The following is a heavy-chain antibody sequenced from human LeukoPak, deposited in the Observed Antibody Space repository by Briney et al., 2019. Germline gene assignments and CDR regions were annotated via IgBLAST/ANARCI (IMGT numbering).Heavy chain of an antibody. CDR2: INQHGSEK. Sequence: PGGSLRLSCAASGFTFSDYWMSWVRQAPGKGLEWVANINQHGSEKYSVDSVKGRFTISRDNAKNSLYLQMNSLRAEDTAVYYCARHGVYCFDYWGQGSLVTVSS. D-gene: IGHD3-3*01. V-gene: IGHV3-7*01. CDR3: ARHGVYCFDY. J-gene: IGHJ4*02. CDR1: GFTFSDYW.